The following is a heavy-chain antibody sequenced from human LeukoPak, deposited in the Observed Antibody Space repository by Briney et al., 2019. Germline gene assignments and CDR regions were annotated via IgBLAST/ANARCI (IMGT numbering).Heavy chain of an antibody. D-gene: IGHD3-10*01. CDR1: GYSFTTYW. CDR3: ARGVKLWFKKPVPDFVN. V-gene: IGHV5-51*01. J-gene: IGHJ4*02. Sequence: GESLKISCQGSGYSFTTYWIAWVRQMPGKGLEWMGIIYPGDSDIRYSPSLQGQVTISADKSISTAYLQWSSLKASDSGTYYCARGVKLWFKKPVPDFVNWGQGTQVTVSS. CDR2: IYPGDSDI.